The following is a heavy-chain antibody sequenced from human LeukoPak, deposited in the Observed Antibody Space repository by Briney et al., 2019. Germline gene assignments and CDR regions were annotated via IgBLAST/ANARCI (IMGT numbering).Heavy chain of an antibody. V-gene: IGHV1-18*01. D-gene: IGHD3-10*01. J-gene: IGHJ5*02. CDR2: ISAYNGNT. CDR3: ARELYYYGSGSTVRWFDP. Sequence: ASVKVSCKASGYTFTSYGISWVRQAPGQGLEWMVWISAYNGNTNYAQKLQGRVTMATDTSTSTAYMELRSLRSDDTAVYYCARELYYYGSGSTVRWFDPWGQGTLVTVSS. CDR1: GYTFTSYG.